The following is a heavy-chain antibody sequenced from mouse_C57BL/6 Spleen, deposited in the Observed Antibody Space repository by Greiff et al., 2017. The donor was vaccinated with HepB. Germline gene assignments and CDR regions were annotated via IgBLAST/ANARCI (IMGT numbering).Heavy chain of an antibody. J-gene: IGHJ2*01. Sequence: DVHLVESGGGLVKPGGSLKLSCAASGFTFSDYGMHWVRQAPEKGLEWVAYISSGSSTIYYADTVEGRFTISRDNAKNTLFLQMTSLRSEDTAMYYCARRAGYFDYWGQGTTLTVSS. D-gene: IGHD3-3*01. CDR2: ISSGSSTI. CDR3: ARRAGYFDY. CDR1: GFTFSDYG. V-gene: IGHV5-17*01.